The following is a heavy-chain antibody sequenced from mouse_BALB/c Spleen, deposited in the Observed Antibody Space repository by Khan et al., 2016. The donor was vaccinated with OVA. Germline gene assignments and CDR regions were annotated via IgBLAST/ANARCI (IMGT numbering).Heavy chain of an antibody. J-gene: IGHJ3*01. Sequence: EVELVESGGDLVEPGGSLKLSCAASGFTFSTYGMSWVRQTPDKRLEWVATISTGGHYTYYPERVRGRFTISRDNAKNTLYLQMTSLKSEDTAMFYCARLAYYYDSEGFAYWGQGTLVTVSA. D-gene: IGHD1-1*01. CDR3: ARLAYYYDSEGFAY. CDR1: GFTFSTYG. V-gene: IGHV5-6*01. CDR2: ISTGGHYT.